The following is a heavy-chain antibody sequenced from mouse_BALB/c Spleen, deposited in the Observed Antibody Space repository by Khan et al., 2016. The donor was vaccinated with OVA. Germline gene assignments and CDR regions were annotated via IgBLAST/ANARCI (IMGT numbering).Heavy chain of an antibody. CDR3: SREVRLHYYAMDY. CDR2: IYPSDTYT. Sequence: QVQLKQSGAELVRPGASVKLSCKASGYTFTSSWINWVKQRPGQGLEWIGNIYPSDTYTNYNQNFKDKATLTVDRSSSTAYMQLSSPTSEDSAVYYCSREVRLHYYAMDYWGQGTSVTVSS. V-gene: IGHV1-69*02. D-gene: IGHD2-14*01. J-gene: IGHJ4*01. CDR1: GYTFTSSW.